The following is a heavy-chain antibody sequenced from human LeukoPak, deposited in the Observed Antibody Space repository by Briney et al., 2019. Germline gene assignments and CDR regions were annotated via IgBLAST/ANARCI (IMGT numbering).Heavy chain of an antibody. CDR1: GFTFTNHW. J-gene: IGHJ4*01. V-gene: IGHV3-74*01. D-gene: IGHD3-10*01. CDR3: GRDAVLGSGSIDY. Sequence: GGSLRLYCAASGFTFTNHWMHWVRQVPGKGLAWISRIRGDGGETNYADSVRGRFTTSRDNAKNLLYLQMGSLGAEDTAVYYCGRDAVLGSGSIDYWGHGVLVAVSS. CDR2: IRGDGGET.